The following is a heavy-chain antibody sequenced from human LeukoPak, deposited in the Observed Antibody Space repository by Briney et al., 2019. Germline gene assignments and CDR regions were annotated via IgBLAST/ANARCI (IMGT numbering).Heavy chain of an antibody. D-gene: IGHD6-19*01. CDR3: ARDVGSSGWYGPDY. V-gene: IGHV4-39*07. CDR1: GGSISTSNYY. CDR2: IFYSGST. J-gene: IGHJ4*02. Sequence: SETLSLTCTVSGGSISTSNYYWGWIRQPPGKGLEWIGNIFYSGSTYYSPSLRSRVTISLDTSRNQFSLKLNSVTAADTAVYYCARDVGSSGWYGPDYWGQGTLVTVSS.